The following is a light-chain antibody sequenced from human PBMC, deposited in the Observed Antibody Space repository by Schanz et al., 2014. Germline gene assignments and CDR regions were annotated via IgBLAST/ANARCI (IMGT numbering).Light chain of an antibody. CDR2: EVS. J-gene: IGLJ2*01. Sequence: QSALTQPPSASGSPGQSVTISCTGTSSDVGGYNYVSWYQQHPGKAPKLMISEVSKRPSGVPDRFSASKSGNTASLTISGLQAEDEADYYCSSYAGNNDFGVFGGGTKLTVL. V-gene: IGLV2-8*01. CDR1: SSDVGGYNY. CDR3: SSYAGNNDFGV.